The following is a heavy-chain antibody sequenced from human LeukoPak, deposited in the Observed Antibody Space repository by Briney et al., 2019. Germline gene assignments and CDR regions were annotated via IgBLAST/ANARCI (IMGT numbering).Heavy chain of an antibody. CDR2: IFYTGTT. CDR3: ARRTSAGFSDSLDY. CDR1: GGSISSNSYY. J-gene: IGHJ4*02. V-gene: IGHV4-39*01. D-gene: IGHD6-25*01. Sequence: SETLSLTCSVSGGSISSNSYYWGWIRQPPGKGLEWIGSIFYTGTTYYNPSLKSRVTISVDTSNNQFSLKLKSVTAADTAVYYCARRTSAGFSDSLDYWGQGTLVTVSS.